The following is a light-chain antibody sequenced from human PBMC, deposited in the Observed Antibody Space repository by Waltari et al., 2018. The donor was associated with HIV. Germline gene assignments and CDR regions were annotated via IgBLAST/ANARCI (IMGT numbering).Light chain of an antibody. V-gene: IGKV3-20*01. J-gene: IGKJ1*01. Sequence: VLTQSPATLSVSLGGNATLSCWASQTIDQKSVSWYQQGPGQAPRVVLLASSPRATGIPDRFRGSESGTEFTLTIRRLEPEDFAIYYCHVYGGSPRWTFGPGTRLE. CDR2: ASS. CDR1: QTIDQKS. CDR3: HVYGGSPRWT.